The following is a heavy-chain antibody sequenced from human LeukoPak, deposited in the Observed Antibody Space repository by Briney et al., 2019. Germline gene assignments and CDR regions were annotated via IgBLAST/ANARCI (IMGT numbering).Heavy chain of an antibody. D-gene: IGHD6-19*01. J-gene: IGHJ4*02. CDR2: ISSSGGTT. CDR3: AKAGIAVPATPEY. V-gene: IGHV3-23*01. Sequence: GGSLRLSCAASGFTFHRYGMTWVRQAPGKGLEWVSVISSSGGTTYYSDSVKGRFIISRDNSKNTLYLQMNSLRAEDTAVYYCAKAGIAVPATPEYCGQGTQVTVSS. CDR1: GFTFHRYG.